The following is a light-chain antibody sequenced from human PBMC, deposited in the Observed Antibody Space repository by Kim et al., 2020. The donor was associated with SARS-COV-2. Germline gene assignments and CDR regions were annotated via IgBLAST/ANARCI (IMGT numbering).Light chain of an antibody. V-gene: IGKV1-5*01. J-gene: IGKJ1*01. CDR2: DAS. CDR1: QSISAW. CDR3: QEYASQSPT. Sequence: ASMGDRVSLTCRASQSISAWLAWYQQKPGKAPKLLIYDASSLESGVPSRFSGRGSGTEFTLTITSLQPDDFATYYCQEYASQSPTFGQGTKVDIK.